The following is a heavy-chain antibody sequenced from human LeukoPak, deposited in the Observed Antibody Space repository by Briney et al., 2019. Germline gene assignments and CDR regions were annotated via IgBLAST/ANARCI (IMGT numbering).Heavy chain of an antibody. V-gene: IGHV4-4*02. J-gene: IGHJ6*02. CDR2: IYHSGST. CDR3: ARAVVDMVRGSYYYYGMDV. Sequence: SETLSLTCAVSGGSISSSNWWSWVRQPPGKGLEWIGEIYHSGSTNYNPSLKSRVTISVDKSKNQFSLKLSSVTAADTAVYYCARAVVDMVRGSYYYYGMDVWGQGTTVTVSS. D-gene: IGHD3-10*01. CDR1: GGSISSSNW.